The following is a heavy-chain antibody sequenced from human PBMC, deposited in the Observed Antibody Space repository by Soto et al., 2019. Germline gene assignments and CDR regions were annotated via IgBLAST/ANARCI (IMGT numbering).Heavy chain of an antibody. CDR3: ARGFSAGKGSPEGF. CDR1: GFTFSSFA. D-gene: IGHD6-13*01. CDR2: ISGSGGST. J-gene: IGHJ4*02. Sequence: GVSLRLSCAASGFTFSSFAMSWVRQAPGKGLDWVSAISGSGGSTYSADSVKGRFTISRDNSKNTLYLQMSSLRAEHTAVYYFARGFSAGKGSPEGFWGEGSVVTVSS. V-gene: IGHV3-23*01.